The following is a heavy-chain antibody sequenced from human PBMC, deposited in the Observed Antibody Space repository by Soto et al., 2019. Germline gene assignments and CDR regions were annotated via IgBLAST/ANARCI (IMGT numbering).Heavy chain of an antibody. D-gene: IGHD5-12*01. CDR1: GFTFGDYA. J-gene: IGHJ4*02. CDR3: NRDEGIYGGYNQFDY. Sequence: GGSLRLSCTTSGFTFGDYAMSWVRQAPGKGLEWVSFIRSKGYGGTTEYAASVKGRFTISRDDFKSIAYLQMNSLKTEDTAVYYCNRDEGIYGGYNQFDYWGQGIQVTVSS. CDR2: IRSKGYGGTT. V-gene: IGHV3-49*04.